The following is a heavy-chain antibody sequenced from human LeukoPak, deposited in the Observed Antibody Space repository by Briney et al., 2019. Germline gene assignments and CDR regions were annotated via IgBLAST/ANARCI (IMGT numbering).Heavy chain of an antibody. CDR3: ARDRMGDAFDI. V-gene: IGHV3-7*03. J-gene: IGHJ3*02. CDR2: IKQDGSEK. D-gene: IGHD2-15*01. Sequence: GGSLRLSCAASGFTFSSYWMSWVRQAPGKGLEWVANIKQDGSEKYYVDSVKGRSTISRDNAKNSLYLQMNSLRAEDTAVYYCARDRMGDAFDIWGQGTMVTVSS. CDR1: GFTFSSYW.